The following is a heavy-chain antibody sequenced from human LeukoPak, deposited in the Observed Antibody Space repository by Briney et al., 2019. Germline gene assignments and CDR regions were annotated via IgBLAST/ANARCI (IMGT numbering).Heavy chain of an antibody. J-gene: IGHJ6*03. CDR2: IWYDGSNK. V-gene: IGHV3-33*01. Sequence: GGSLRLSCAASGFTFSSYGMHWVRQAPGKGQEWVAVIWYDGSNKYYADSVKGRFTISRDNSKNTLYLQMNSLRAEDTAVYYCATGGDQYLTSGYMDVWGKGTTVTVSS. CDR1: GFTFSSYG. D-gene: IGHD3-16*01. CDR3: ATGGDQYLTSGYMDV.